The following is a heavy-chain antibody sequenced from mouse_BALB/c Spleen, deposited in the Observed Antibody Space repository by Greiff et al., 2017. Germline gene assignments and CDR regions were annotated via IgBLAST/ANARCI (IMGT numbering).Heavy chain of an antibody. CDR3: ARGDYDEGAWFAY. J-gene: IGHJ3*01. D-gene: IGHD2-4*01. Sequence: VQLQQSGAELVKPGASVKLSCTASGFNIKDTYMHWVKQRPEQGLEWIGRIDPANGNTKYDPKFQGKATITADTSSNTAYLQLSSLTSEDTAVYYCARGDYDEGAWFAYWGQGTLVTVSA. CDR1: GFNIKDTY. CDR2: IDPANGNT. V-gene: IGHV14-3*02.